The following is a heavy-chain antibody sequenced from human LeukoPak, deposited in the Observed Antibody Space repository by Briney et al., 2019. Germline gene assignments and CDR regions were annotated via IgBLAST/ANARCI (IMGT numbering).Heavy chain of an antibody. CDR3: ARSLYRGVISYYFDY. V-gene: IGHV5-51*01. CDR2: IYPGDSDT. D-gene: IGHD3-10*01. CDR1: GYSFTSYW. Sequence: GESLKISCKGSGYSFTSYWIGWVRPMPGKGLEWMGIIYPGDSDTRYSPSFQGQVTISADKSISTAYLQWSSLKASDTAMYYCARSLYRGVISYYFDYWGQGTLVTVSS. J-gene: IGHJ4*02.